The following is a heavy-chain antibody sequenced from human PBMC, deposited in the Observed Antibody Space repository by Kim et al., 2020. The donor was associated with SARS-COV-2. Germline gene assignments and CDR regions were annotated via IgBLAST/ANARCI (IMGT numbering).Heavy chain of an antibody. V-gene: IGHV4-39*01. Sequence: SETLSLTCTVSGGSISSSSYYWGWIRQPPGKGLEWIGSIYYSGSTYYNPSLKSRVTISVDTSKNQFSLKLSSVTAADTAVYYCARQISYYDILTGYYIGDLLDYWGQGTLVTVSS. CDR2: IYYSGST. CDR1: GGSISSSSYY. CDR3: ARQISYYDILTGYYIGDLLDY. D-gene: IGHD3-9*01. J-gene: IGHJ4*02.